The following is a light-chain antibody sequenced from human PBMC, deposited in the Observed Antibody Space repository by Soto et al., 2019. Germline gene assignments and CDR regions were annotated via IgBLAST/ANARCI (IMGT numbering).Light chain of an antibody. J-gene: IGKJ2*01. CDR1: QSVYNNY. CDR3: QQYGLPPHS. CDR2: GAS. Sequence: EIVLTQSPGTLSLSPGERATLSCRASQSVYNNYLAWYQQKPGQTPRLLVNGASNRATGIPDRVSGGGSGTDFTLTISSLEPEDFAVYYFQQYGLPPHSFGQGTRVEIK. V-gene: IGKV3-20*01.